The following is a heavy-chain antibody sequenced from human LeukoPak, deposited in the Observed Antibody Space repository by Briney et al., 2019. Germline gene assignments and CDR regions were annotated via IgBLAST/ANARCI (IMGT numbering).Heavy chain of an antibody. V-gene: IGHV3-7*01. CDR3: ARDRQIAY. CDR1: GFTFSNYW. J-gene: IGHJ4*02. CDR2: IKQDGSEK. Sequence: GGSLRLSCAASGFTFSNYWLTWVRQAPGQGLEWVANIKQDGSEKHYVDSVKGRFTISRDNAKNSLYLQMNSLRAEDAAMYYCARDRQIAYWGQGTLVTVSS.